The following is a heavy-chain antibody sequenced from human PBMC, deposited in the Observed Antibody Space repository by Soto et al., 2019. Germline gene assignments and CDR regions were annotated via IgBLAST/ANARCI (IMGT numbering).Heavy chain of an antibody. CDR1: GYSFAGYW. D-gene: IGHD3-22*01. CDR2: IDPSDSQT. J-gene: IGHJ4*02. V-gene: IGHV5-10-1*01. Sequence: PGESLKISCMGSGYSFAGYWITWVRQKPGKGLEWMGRIDPSDSQTHYSPSFRGHVTISVTKSITTVFLQWSSLRASDTAMYYCARQIYDSDTGPNFQYYFDSWGQGTPVTVSS. CDR3: ARQIYDSDTGPNFQYYFDS.